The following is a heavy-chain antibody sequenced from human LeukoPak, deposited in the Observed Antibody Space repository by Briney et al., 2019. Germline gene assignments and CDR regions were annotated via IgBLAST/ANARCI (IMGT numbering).Heavy chain of an antibody. CDR3: ARGYYYDSSGYQPNYYYYYYMDV. CDR1: GYTFTSYY. V-gene: IGHV1-46*01. J-gene: IGHJ6*03. D-gene: IGHD3-22*01. Sequence: ASVTVSYKASGYTFTSYYMHWVRQAPGQGLEWLGIINPSGCSTSYAQKFQGRVTMTRDMSTSTVYMELSSLRSEDTAVYYCARGYYYDSSGYQPNYYYYYYMDVWGKGTTVTVSS. CDR2: INPSGCST.